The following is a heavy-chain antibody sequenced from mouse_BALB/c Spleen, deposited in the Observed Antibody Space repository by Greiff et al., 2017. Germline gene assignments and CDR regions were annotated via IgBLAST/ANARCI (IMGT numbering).Heavy chain of an antibody. CDR3: SRYGNYGDAMDD. V-gene: IGHV14-4*02. D-gene: IGHD2-1*01. CDR2: IDPENGDT. J-gene: IGHJ4*01. CDR1: GFNIKDYY. Sequence: EVQLQQSGAELVRSGASVKLSCTASGFNIKDYYMHWVKQRPEQGLEWIGWIDPENGDTEYAPKFQGKATMTADTSSNTAYLQLSSLTSGDTAVYYCSRYGNYGDAMDDWGEGTSVTVSS.